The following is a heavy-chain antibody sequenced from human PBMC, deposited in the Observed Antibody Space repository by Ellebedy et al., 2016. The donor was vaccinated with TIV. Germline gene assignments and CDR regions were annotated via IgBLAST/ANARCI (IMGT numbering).Heavy chain of an antibody. CDR2: INAGNGNT. Sequence: ASVKVSXKASGYTFTSYAMHWVRQAPGQRLEWMGWINAGNGNTKYSQKFQGRVTITRDTSASTAYMELSSLRSEDTAVYYCARDIANLRGRPLGYWGQGTLVTVSS. J-gene: IGHJ4*02. D-gene: IGHD3-16*01. CDR1: GYTFTSYA. CDR3: ARDIANLRGRPLGY. V-gene: IGHV1-3*01.